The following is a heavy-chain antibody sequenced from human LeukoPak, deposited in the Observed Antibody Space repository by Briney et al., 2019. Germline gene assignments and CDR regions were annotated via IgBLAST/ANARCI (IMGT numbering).Heavy chain of an antibody. V-gene: IGHV3-7*01. D-gene: IGHD5-12*01. CDR2: IKQDGSEK. CDR1: GFTFSSYW. J-gene: IGHJ4*02. CDR3: ARGPGQYGGYVNY. Sequence: GGSLRLSCAASGFTFSSYWMSWVRQARGKGLEGVANIKQDGSEKYYVASVKARFTISRANAKNSLYLQMNSLRAEDTAVYYCARGPGQYGGYVNYWGQGTLVTVSS.